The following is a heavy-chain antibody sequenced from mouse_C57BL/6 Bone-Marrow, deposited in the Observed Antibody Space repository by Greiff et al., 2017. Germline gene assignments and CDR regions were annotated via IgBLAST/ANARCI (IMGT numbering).Heavy chain of an antibody. CDR2: INPSSGYT. J-gene: IGHJ1*03. CDR3: ARDDYGYWYFDV. V-gene: IGHV1-7*01. D-gene: IGHD2-4*01. CDR1: GYTFTSYW. Sequence: VKLVESGAELAKPGASVKLSCKASGYTFTSYWMHWVKPRPGQGLEWIGYINPSSGYTKYNQKFKDKATLTADKSSSKAYMQLSSLTYEDSAVYYCARDDYGYWYFDVWGTGTTVTVSS.